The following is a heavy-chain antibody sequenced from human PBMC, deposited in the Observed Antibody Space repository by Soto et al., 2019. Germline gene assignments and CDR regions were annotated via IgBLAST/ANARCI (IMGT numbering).Heavy chain of an antibody. Sequence: GGSLRLSCAASGFTFSNYAVHWVRQAPGKGLEWVAVMSYDGSNKYYADSVKGRFTISRDNSKNTLYLQMNSLRAEDTAVYYCAKEAMGWGSGSYYSFDYWGQGTLVTVSS. CDR3: AKEAMGWGSGSYYSFDY. CDR2: MSYDGSNK. J-gene: IGHJ4*02. V-gene: IGHV3-30-3*01. CDR1: GFTFSNYA. D-gene: IGHD3-10*01.